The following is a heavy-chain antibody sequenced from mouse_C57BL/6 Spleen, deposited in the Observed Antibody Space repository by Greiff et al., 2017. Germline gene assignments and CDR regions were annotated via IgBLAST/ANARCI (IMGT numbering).Heavy chain of an antibody. J-gene: IGHJ1*03. CDR1: GYAFSSSW. D-gene: IGHD3-3*01. CDR2: IYPGDGDT. V-gene: IGHV1-82*01. CDR3: ARGGVTRWYFDV. Sequence: QVQLKQSGPELVKPGASVKISCKASGYAFSSSWMNWVKQRPGKGLEWIGRIYPGDGDTNYNGKFKGKATLTADKSSSTAYMQLSSLTSEDSAVYFCARGGVTRWYFDVWGTGTTVTVSS.